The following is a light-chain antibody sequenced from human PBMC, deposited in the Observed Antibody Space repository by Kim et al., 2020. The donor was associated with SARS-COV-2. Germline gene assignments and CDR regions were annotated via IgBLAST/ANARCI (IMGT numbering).Light chain of an antibody. CDR1: ARQLGAYNF. CDR2: DVS. Sequence: TTACTETARQLGAYNFFSRYQHQPHNPPQHTLYDVSDLPSGVSNRCSGSKSGNTASLAISGLQAEDEAAYYCSSYTDSDTVIFGGGTQLTVL. V-gene: IGLV2-14*03. CDR3: SSYTDSDTVI. J-gene: IGLJ2*01.